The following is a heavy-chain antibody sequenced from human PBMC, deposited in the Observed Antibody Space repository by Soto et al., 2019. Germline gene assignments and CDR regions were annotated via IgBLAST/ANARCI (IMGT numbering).Heavy chain of an antibody. CDR2: ITGNGVST. J-gene: IGHJ6*02. CDR3: AKVSIFGYYYGMDV. D-gene: IGHD3-3*01. V-gene: IGHV3-23*01. Sequence: GGSLRLSCAVSGFTFSNYAMAWVRQAPGKGLEYVSSITGNGVSTYYAHSVKGRFTISRDNSKNTLYLQMNSLRAEDTAVYYCAKVSIFGYYYGMDVWGQGTTVTVSS. CDR1: GFTFSNYA.